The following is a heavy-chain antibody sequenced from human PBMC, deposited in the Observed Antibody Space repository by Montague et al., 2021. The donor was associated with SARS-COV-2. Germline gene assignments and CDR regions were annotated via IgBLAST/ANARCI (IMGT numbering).Heavy chain of an antibody. V-gene: IGHV4-34*01. D-gene: IGHD5-24*01. Sequence: ETLSLTCAVYGGSFSGYYWSWIRQPPGKGLEWIGEINHSGSTNYNPSLKSRVTISVDTSKNQFSLKLSSVTAADTAVYYCARRGYSYYYYGMDVWGQGTTVTVSS. CDR2: INHSGST. J-gene: IGHJ6*02. CDR3: ARRGYSYYYYGMDV. CDR1: GGSFSGYY.